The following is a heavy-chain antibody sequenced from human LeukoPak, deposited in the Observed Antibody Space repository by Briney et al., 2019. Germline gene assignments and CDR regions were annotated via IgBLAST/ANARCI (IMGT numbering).Heavy chain of an antibody. CDR2: IRTDGLET. Sequence: GGSLRLSCEASGFAFNNYWMHWVRQAPGKGLVWVSRIRTDGLETSYADSVKGRFTVSRDNAKNTVYLQMNSLRAEDTAVYYCSYYDSSGYYSSAFDIWGQGTMVTVSS. CDR1: GFAFNNYW. D-gene: IGHD3-22*01. J-gene: IGHJ3*02. V-gene: IGHV3-74*01. CDR3: SYYDSSGYYSSAFDI.